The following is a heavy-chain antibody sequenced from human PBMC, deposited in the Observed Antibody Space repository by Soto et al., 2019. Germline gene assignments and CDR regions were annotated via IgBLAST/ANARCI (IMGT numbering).Heavy chain of an antibody. V-gene: IGHV3-23*01. J-gene: IGHJ4*01. Sequence: VQLLESGGGLVQPGGSLRLSCAASGFTFSSYAMSWVRQAPGKGLEWVSAISGSGGSTYYADSVKGRFTISRDNSKNTLYLQMNSLRGEDTGVYYCAKGVGGSCGSELDCWGQGTLVTVSS. CDR3: AKGVGGSCGSELDC. CDR1: GFTFSSYA. D-gene: IGHD2-15*01. CDR2: ISGSGGST.